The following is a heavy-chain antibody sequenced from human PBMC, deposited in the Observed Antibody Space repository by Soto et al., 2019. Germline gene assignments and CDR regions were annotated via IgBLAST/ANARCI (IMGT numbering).Heavy chain of an antibody. Sequence: PGESLKISCKGSGFSFTANWIGWVRRLPGKGLEWMGMIYPGDSDTRYSPSFQGQVTISADKSITTAYLQWSSLKASDTAMYYCARGYCTTTICDPWFDPWGQGTLVTVSS. CDR2: IYPGDSDT. CDR1: GFSFTANW. D-gene: IGHD2-2*01. CDR3: ARGYCTTTICDPWFDP. V-gene: IGHV5-51*01. J-gene: IGHJ5*02.